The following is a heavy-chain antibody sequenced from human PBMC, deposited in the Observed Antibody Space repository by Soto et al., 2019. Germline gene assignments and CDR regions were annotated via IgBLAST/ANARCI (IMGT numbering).Heavy chain of an antibody. CDR3: AKVAQGDPLMSDYGMDV. CDR2: IYPGDSDT. D-gene: IGHD2-21*02. CDR1: GYSFASYC. J-gene: IGHJ6*02. Sequence: PGGSLKISCRGSGYSFASYCSGWVRQMPGKGLEWMGIIYPGDSDTRYSPSFQGQVTISADKSISTAYLQWSSLKASDTAMYYCAKVAQGDPLMSDYGMDVWGQGTTVTVSS. V-gene: IGHV5-51*01.